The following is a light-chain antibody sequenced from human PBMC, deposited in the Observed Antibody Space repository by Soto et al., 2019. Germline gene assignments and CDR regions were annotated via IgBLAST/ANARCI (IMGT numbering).Light chain of an antibody. CDR2: GAS. J-gene: IGKJ2*01. CDR3: QQYHNWPPQYT. Sequence: EIVMTQSPASLSVSPGDGATLSSRASQSVASNVAWSQQKPGQGPRLLIHGASTRAVGVPARFSGSGSGTDFTLTISSLQAEDFAAYYCQQYHNWPPQYTFGQGTKLQIK. V-gene: IGKV3-15*01. CDR1: QSVASN.